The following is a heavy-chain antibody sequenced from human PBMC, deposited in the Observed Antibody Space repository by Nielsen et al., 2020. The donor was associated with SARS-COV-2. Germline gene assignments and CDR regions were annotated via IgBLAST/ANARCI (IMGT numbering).Heavy chain of an antibody. D-gene: IGHD3-22*01. Sequence: SQTLSLTCAISGDSVSSNSAAWNWIRQSPSRGLEWLGRTYYRSKWNNDYAVSVKSRITINTDTSQNQFSLQLDSVTPEDTAVYYCARDIYYDSSGYDYWGQGTLVTVSS. CDR2: TYYRSKWNN. CDR3: ARDIYYDSSGYDY. V-gene: IGHV6-1*01. J-gene: IGHJ4*02. CDR1: GDSVSSNSAA.